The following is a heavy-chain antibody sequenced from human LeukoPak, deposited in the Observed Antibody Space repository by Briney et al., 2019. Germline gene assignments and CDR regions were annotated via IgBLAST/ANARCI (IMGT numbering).Heavy chain of an antibody. V-gene: IGHV4-39*01. CDR2: IYYSGST. J-gene: IGHJ6*02. CDR3: ASYSGNNYYGMDV. D-gene: IGHD5-12*01. Sequence: SETLSLTCTVSGGSISSSSYYWGWIRQPPGKGLEWIGSIYYSGSTYYNPSLKSRVTISVDTSKNQFSLKLSSVTAADTAVHYCASYSGNNYYGMDVWGQGTTVTVSS. CDR1: GGSISSSSYY.